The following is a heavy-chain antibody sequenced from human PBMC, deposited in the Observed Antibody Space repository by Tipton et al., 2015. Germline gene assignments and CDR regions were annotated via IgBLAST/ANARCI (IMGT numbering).Heavy chain of an antibody. Sequence: GSLRLSCAASGFIFSSNVMTWVRQAPGKGLEWVSAIRGSGDSAFYADSVKGRFSISRDNSKNTVYLQMNSLRAEDTAFYYCAKDQEDYDRSSGIPNFDYWGQGALVTVSS. CDR1: GFIFSSNV. V-gene: IGHV3-23*01. J-gene: IGHJ4*02. D-gene: IGHD3-22*01. CDR2: IRGSGDSA. CDR3: AKDQEDYDRSSGIPNFDY.